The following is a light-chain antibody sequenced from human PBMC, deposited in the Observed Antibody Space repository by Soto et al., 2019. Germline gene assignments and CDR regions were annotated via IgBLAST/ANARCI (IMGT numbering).Light chain of an antibody. CDR1: QDIGGR. CDR3: QQLSSYPLT. CDR2: AAS. V-gene: IGKV1-12*01. Sequence: IHMTQSPSSVSASVGYRITLTCRASQDIGGRLAWFQQKKGKAPQYLIQAASILQSGVPSRFSGGGYGTDFNLTISSLQTEDFATYYCQQLSSYPLTFGGGTKVDIK. J-gene: IGKJ4*01.